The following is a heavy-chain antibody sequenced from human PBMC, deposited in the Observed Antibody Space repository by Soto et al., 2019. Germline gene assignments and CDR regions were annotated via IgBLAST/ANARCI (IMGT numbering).Heavy chain of an antibody. CDR3: ARPRAMAPYYDGMDD. Sequence: QVQLVQSGAEVKKPGSSVKVSCKASGGTFSSYTISWVRQAPGQGLEWMGRIIPILGIANYAQKFQGRVTITADKSTSTAYMELSSVRSEDTAVYYCARPRAMAPYYDGMDDWGQGTTVTVSS. V-gene: IGHV1-69*02. CDR2: IIPILGIA. CDR1: GGTFSSYT. D-gene: IGHD5-18*01. J-gene: IGHJ6*02.